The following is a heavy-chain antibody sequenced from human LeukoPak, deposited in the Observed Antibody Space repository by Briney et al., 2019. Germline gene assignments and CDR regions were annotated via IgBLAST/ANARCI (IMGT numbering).Heavy chain of an antibody. D-gene: IGHD1-26*01. CDR3: AKIVGAAVGDY. J-gene: IGHJ4*02. CDR1: GFTFSSYA. Sequence: GRSLRLSCAASGFTFSSYAMHWVRQAPGKGLEWVAVISYDGSNKYYAGSVKGRFTISRDNSKNTLYLQMNSLRAEDTAVYYCAKIVGAAVGDYWGQGTLVTVSS. CDR2: ISYDGSNK. V-gene: IGHV3-30-3*02.